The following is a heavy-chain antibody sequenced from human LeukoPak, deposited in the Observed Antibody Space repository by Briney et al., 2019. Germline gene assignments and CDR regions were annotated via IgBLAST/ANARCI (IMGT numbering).Heavy chain of an antibody. CDR3: AKVPISSGRPNFDY. CDR2: ISGGGGST. J-gene: IGHJ4*02. V-gene: IGHV3-23*01. D-gene: IGHD6-19*01. CDR1: GFTFSNYA. Sequence: GGSLRLSCAASGFTFSNYAMSWVRQAPGKGLEWVSAISGGGGSTYYADSVRGRFTVSRDNSRNTLYLQMNNLRAEDTAVYYCAKVPISSGRPNFDYWGQGTLVTVSS.